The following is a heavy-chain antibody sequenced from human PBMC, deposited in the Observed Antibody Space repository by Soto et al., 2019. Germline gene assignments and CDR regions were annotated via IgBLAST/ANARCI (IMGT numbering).Heavy chain of an antibody. D-gene: IGHD2-15*01. Sequence: SVKVSCKASGGTFSSYAISWVRQAPGQGLEWMGGIIPIFGTANYAQKFQGRVTITADESTSTAYMELSSLRSEDTAVYYCARFGYCSGGSCYSAYMDVWGQGTTVTVSS. CDR2: IIPIFGTA. V-gene: IGHV1-69*13. CDR3: ARFGYCSGGSCYSAYMDV. CDR1: GGTFSSYA. J-gene: IGHJ6*02.